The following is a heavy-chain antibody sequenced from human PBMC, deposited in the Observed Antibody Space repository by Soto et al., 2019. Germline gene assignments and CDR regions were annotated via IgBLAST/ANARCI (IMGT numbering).Heavy chain of an antibody. Sequence: QVQLVQSGAEVKKPGSSVKVSCKASGGTFSSYTITWVRQAPGQGLEWMGRIIPILGIANYAQKFQGRVTITADKSTSTVYMALSSLRSEDTAVYYCAREVPSAYDSSAVLEGGYWGQGTLVTVSS. CDR3: AREVPSAYDSSAVLEGGY. J-gene: IGHJ4*02. D-gene: IGHD3-22*01. CDR2: IIPILGIA. CDR1: GGTFSSYT. V-gene: IGHV1-69*08.